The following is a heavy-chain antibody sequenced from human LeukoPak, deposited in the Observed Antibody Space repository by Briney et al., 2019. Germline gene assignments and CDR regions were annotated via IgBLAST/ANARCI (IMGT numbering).Heavy chain of an antibody. D-gene: IGHD3-22*01. V-gene: IGHV1-8*01. J-gene: IGHJ3*02. CDR1: VYTCTSYD. Sequence: GASVKVSFKASVYTCTSYDINWVRQATGQGLEWMGWMNPNSGNTGYAQKFQGRVTMTRNTSISTAYMELSSLRSEDTAVYYCARYHYYDSSGLDAFDIWGQGTMVTVSS. CDR3: ARYHYYDSSGLDAFDI. CDR2: MNPNSGNT.